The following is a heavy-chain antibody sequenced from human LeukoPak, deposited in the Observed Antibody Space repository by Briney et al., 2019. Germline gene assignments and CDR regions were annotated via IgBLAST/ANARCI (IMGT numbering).Heavy chain of an antibody. CDR1: SFTFSSYS. D-gene: IGHD1-26*01. J-gene: IGHJ3*02. Sequence: GGSLRLSCAASSFTFSSYSMNWVRQAPGKGLEWVSSISSSISYIYYADSVKGRFTISRDNAKNSLYLQMSSLRAEDTAVYYCAKRSQWEPRAFDIWGQGTMVTVSS. V-gene: IGHV3-21*01. CDR2: ISSSISYI. CDR3: AKRSQWEPRAFDI.